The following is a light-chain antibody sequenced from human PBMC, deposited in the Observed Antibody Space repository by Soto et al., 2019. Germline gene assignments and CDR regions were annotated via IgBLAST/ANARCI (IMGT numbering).Light chain of an antibody. V-gene: IGKV3-15*01. CDR1: ESVGSN. CDR3: QQYNDWPAIT. CDR2: GAS. Sequence: EIVMTQSPATLSVSPGEGATLSCRASESVGSNLDWYQQKPGQAPRLLIYGASNRATGIPARFSGSGSGTQFTLTIRGLQTEDFAVYWCQQYNDWPAITFGQGTRLEIK. J-gene: IGKJ5*01.